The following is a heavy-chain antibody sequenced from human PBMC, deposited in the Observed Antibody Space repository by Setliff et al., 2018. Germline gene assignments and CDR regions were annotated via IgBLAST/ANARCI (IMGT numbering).Heavy chain of an antibody. Sequence: SETLSLTCTVSGGSISSYYWSWIRQPAGKGLEWIGRIYTSGIKNYNPSLKSRVTISVDTSKNHVSLNLASVTAADTAVYFCANGWRNFDYWGHGSLVTVSS. J-gene: IGHJ4*01. V-gene: IGHV4-4*07. CDR2: IYTSGIK. CDR1: GGSISSYY. D-gene: IGHD2-8*02. CDR3: ANGWRNFDY.